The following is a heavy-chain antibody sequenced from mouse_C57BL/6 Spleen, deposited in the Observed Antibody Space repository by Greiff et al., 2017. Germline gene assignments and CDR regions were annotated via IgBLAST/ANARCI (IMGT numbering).Heavy chain of an antibody. CDR3: ARSATVVADYYAMDY. V-gene: IGHV1-80*01. CDR1: GYAFSSYW. Sequence: VQLQQSGAELVKPGASVKISCKASGYAFSSYWMNWVKQRPGKGLEWIGQIYPGDGDTNYNGKFKGKATLTADKSSSTAYMQLSSLTSEDSAVYFCARSATVVADYYAMDYWGQGTSVTVSS. CDR2: IYPGDGDT. D-gene: IGHD1-1*01. J-gene: IGHJ4*01.